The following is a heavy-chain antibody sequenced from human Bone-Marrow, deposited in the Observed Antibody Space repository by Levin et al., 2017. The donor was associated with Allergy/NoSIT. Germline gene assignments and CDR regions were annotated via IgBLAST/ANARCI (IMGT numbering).Heavy chain of an antibody. CDR1: GYRFTGYF. J-gene: IGHJ5*02. CDR3: ARAKSPNWLDP. CDR2: INPNGGGT. Sequence: ASVKVSCKTSGYRFTGYFIYWVRQAPGQGLEWMGPINPNGGGTDYSQRFQGRVTMTRDTSINTAYLELTRLRFDDTAVYYCARAKSPNWLDPWGQGTLLTVSS. V-gene: IGHV1-2*06.